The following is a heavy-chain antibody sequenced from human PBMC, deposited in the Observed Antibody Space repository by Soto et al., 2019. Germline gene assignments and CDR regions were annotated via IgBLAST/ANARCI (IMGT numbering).Heavy chain of an antibody. Sequence: SETLSLTCTVSGGSISSSSYYWGWIRQPPGKGLEWIGNIYYTGSTYYNPSLKSRVTISVDTSKNQFSLKLSSVTAADTAVYYCARRSWESSSWYYFDYWGQGTLVTVSS. CDR1: GGSISSSSYY. CDR2: IYYTGST. J-gene: IGHJ4*02. D-gene: IGHD6-13*01. CDR3: ARRSWESSSWYYFDY. V-gene: IGHV4-39*01.